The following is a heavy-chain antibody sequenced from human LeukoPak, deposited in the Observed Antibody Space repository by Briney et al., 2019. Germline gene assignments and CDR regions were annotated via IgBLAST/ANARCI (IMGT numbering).Heavy chain of an antibody. J-gene: IGHJ4*02. CDR2: IKQDGSDT. V-gene: IGHV3-7*01. CDR3: ADEGGGWRYFDY. Sequence: GGSLRLSCAASGFTFSSYTINWVRQAPGKGLEWVASIKQDGSDTYYVDSVKGRFTISRDTAKNSLYLQMNSLRAEDTAVYYYADEGGGWRYFDYWGQGTLVTVSS. D-gene: IGHD3-16*01. CDR1: GFTFSSYT.